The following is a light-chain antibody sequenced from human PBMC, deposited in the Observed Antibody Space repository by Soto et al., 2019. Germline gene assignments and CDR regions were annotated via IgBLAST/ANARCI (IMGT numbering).Light chain of an antibody. V-gene: IGKV3-20*01. Sequence: EIVLTQSPDTLSVSPGERATLSCRASQSIRTERLAWYQQRAGQAPTLVIFDASSRASGVPERFSGSGSGADFTLTISRLEHEDFAVYYWQQYGRSPITFGQGTRLGIK. CDR2: DAS. J-gene: IGKJ5*01. CDR3: QQYGRSPIT. CDR1: QSIRTER.